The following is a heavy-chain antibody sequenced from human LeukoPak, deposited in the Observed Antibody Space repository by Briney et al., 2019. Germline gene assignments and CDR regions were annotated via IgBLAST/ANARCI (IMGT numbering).Heavy chain of an antibody. J-gene: IGHJ5*02. V-gene: IGHV3-7*01. CDR1: GFTFSNYW. CDR3: AREISSWYRTEGRFDP. CDR2: MKQDGSEK. Sequence: GGSLRLSCVASGFTFSNYWMTWVRQAPGRGLEWVANMKQDGSEKYYVDSVRGRFTISRDNAKNSLYLQVISLRAEDTAVYYCAREISSWYRTEGRFDPWGQGTLVTVSS. D-gene: IGHD6-13*01.